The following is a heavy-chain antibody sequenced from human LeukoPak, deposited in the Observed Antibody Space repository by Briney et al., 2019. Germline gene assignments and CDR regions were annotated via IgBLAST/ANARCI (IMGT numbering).Heavy chain of an antibody. V-gene: IGHV3-7*03. Sequence: PGGSLRLSCAASGFTFSSYWMSWVRQAPGKGLEWVANIKQDESEKLYVDVVKGRFTISRDNAKNSLSLQKKSLKAEDTAVYYCARPRGYCSGGSCFPFDCWGQRTLVTVSS. CDR3: ARPRGYCSGGSCFPFDC. CDR2: IKQDESEK. J-gene: IGHJ4*02. CDR1: GFTFSSYW. D-gene: IGHD2-15*01.